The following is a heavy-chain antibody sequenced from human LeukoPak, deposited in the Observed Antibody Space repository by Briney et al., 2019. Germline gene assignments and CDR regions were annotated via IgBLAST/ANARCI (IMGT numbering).Heavy chain of an antibody. CDR3: ARGSYPDAFDI. J-gene: IGHJ3*02. Sequence: SETLSLTCTVSGYSISSGYYWGWIRQPPGKGLERIGSIYHSGSTYYNPSLKSRVTISVDTSKNQFSLKLSSVTAADTAVYYCARGSYPDAFDIWGQGTMVTVSS. CDR1: GYSISSGYY. CDR2: IYHSGST. V-gene: IGHV4-38-2*02.